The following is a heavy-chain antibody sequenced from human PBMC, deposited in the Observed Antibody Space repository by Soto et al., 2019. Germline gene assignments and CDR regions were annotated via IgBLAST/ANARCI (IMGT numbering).Heavy chain of an antibody. V-gene: IGHV1-18*01. J-gene: IGHJ4*02. CDR3: ARSQWQRFFDY. Sequence: ASVKVSCKASGYTFTSYGISWVRQAPGQGLEWMGWISTYNGNTNYAQNLQGRVTMTTDTSTKTAYVELRSLRSDDTAVYYCARSQWQRFFDYGGQGILVTAPQ. CDR1: GYTFTSYG. CDR2: ISTYNGNT. D-gene: IGHD6-19*01.